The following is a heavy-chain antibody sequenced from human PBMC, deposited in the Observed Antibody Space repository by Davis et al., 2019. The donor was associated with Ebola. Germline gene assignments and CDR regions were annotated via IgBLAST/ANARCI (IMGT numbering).Heavy chain of an antibody. V-gene: IGHV4-34*01. CDR1: GGSFSGYY. CDR3: ARYPPLRFLEWLPKRYGMDV. J-gene: IGHJ6*04. Sequence: MPSETLSLTCAVYGGSFSGYYWSWIRQPPGKGLEWIGEINHSGSTNYNLSLKSRVTISVDTSKNQFSLKLSSVTAADTAVYYCARYPPLRFLEWLPKRYGMDVWGKGTTVTVSS. D-gene: IGHD3-3*01. CDR2: INHSGST.